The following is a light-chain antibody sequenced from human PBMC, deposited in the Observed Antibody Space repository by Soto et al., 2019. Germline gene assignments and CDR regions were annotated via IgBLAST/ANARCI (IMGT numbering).Light chain of an antibody. Sequence: DIQFTQSPSFLSASVGDRVTITCRASQGISSYLNWYQQKPGKAPKLLIYAASSLQSGVPSRFSGSGSGTDFTLTISRLQPEDFATYYCQQSYNTPPYTFGQGTKVDI. CDR1: QGISSY. CDR2: AAS. V-gene: IGKV1-39*01. CDR3: QQSYNTPPYT. J-gene: IGKJ2*01.